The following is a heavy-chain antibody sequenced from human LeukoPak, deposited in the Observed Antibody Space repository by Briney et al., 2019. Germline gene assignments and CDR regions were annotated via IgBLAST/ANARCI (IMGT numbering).Heavy chain of an antibody. CDR1: GFTFSIDG. CDR2: ISPDSNFI. J-gene: IGHJ5*02. Sequence: GGSLRLSCAGSGFTFSIDGMNWVRQAPGKGLEWVSSISPDSNFIYQADSVKGRFTISRDNAKNLLYLQMEGLRVEDTAVYYCTNFQTVGVKPFEHWGQGTLVTVSS. D-gene: IGHD1-26*01. V-gene: IGHV3-21*01. CDR3: TNFQTVGVKPFEH.